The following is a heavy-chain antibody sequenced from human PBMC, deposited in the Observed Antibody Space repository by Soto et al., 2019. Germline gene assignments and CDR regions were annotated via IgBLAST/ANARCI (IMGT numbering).Heavy chain of an antibody. CDR3: ARGSTSRAYLEWDKNWFDP. CDR2: INHSGST. J-gene: IGHJ5*02. Sequence: SETLSLTCTVSGGSISSSSYYWGWIRQPPGKGLEWIGSINHSGSTYYNPSLKSRVTISVDTSKNQFSLKLSSVTAADTAVYYCARGSTSRAYLEWDKNWFDPWGQGTLVTVSS. D-gene: IGHD3-3*02. CDR1: GGSISSSSYY. V-gene: IGHV4-39*01.